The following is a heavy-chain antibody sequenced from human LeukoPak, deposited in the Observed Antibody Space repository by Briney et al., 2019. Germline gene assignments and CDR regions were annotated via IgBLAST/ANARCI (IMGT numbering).Heavy chain of an antibody. CDR3: ARDPVATNTPYYFDY. D-gene: IGHD5-24*01. J-gene: IGHJ4*02. CDR2: ISYDGSNK. V-gene: IGHV3-30-3*01. CDR1: GFTFGSYA. Sequence: PGGSLRLSCAASGFTFGSYAMHWVRQAPGKGLEWVAVISYDGSNKYYADSVKGRFTISRDNSKNTLYLQMNSLRAEDTAVYYCARDPVATNTPYYFDYWGQGTLVTVSS.